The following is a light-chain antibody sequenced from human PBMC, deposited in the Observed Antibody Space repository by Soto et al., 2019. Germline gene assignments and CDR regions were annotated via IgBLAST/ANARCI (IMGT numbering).Light chain of an antibody. CDR3: QLYGGSPMYT. V-gene: IGKV3-20*01. CDR2: ATS. Sequence: EIVLTQSPGTLSLSPGERATLSCRASQSVGGSFLAWYQQKPGQAPRLLIHATSSRAAGIPDRFSGSGSVTDFTLTIIRLEPEDCAVYYCQLYGGSPMYTFGQGTKLEIK. CDR1: QSVGGSF. J-gene: IGKJ2*01.